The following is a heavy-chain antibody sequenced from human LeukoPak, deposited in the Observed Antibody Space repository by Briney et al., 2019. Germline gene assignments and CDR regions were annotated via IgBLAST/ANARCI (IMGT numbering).Heavy chain of an antibody. J-gene: IGHJ5*02. CDR1: GYTFTGYY. Sequence: ASVKVTCKASGYTFTGYYMHWVRQAPGQGLEWMGWINPDSGDTNFAQKFQGRVTMTRDTSISTAYMELSRLRSDDTAVYYCARVSDTAMVTIDPWGQGTLVTVSS. CDR2: INPDSGDT. V-gene: IGHV1-2*02. D-gene: IGHD5-18*01. CDR3: ARVSDTAMVTIDP.